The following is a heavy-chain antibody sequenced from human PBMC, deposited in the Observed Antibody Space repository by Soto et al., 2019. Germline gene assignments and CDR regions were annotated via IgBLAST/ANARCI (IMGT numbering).Heavy chain of an antibody. D-gene: IGHD6-13*01. CDR3: ARIKQQLIPDY. J-gene: IGHJ4*02. CDR2: IHHSGST. CDR1: GYSVSSDYY. Sequence: PSETLSLTCAVSGYSVSSDYYWGWIRQPPGKEMEWIASIHHSGSTHYNLSLKSRVTISVDTSKNQLSLKVNSVTAADTAVYYCARIKQQLIPDYWGQGTLVTVSS. V-gene: IGHV4-38-2*01.